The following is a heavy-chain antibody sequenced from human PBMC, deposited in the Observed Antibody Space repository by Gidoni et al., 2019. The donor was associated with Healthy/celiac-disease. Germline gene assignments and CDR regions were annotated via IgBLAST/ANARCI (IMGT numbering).Heavy chain of an antibody. CDR1: GGSFSGYY. D-gene: IGHD6-6*01. CDR2: IKHSGST. J-gene: IGHJ4*02. V-gene: IGHV4-34*01. CDR3: ARWKGSSSLDY. Sequence: QVQLQQWGAGLLKPSETLSLTCAVYGGSFSGYYWSWIRQPPGQGLEWIGEIKHSGSTNYNPSLKSRVTISVDTSKNQFSLKLSSVTAADTAVYYCARWKGSSSLDYWGQGTLVTVSS.